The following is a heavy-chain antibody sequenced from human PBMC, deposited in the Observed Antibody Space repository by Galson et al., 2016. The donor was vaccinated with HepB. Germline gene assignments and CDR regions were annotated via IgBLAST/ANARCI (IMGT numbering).Heavy chain of an antibody. D-gene: IGHD3-10*01. Sequence: SVKVSCKASGGTFNNYGISWVRQAPGPGLEWMGGLVPIFGTANYAQKFQGRVTITADTSTTTAYMELDNLKSEDTAVYYCARGGVGELLHFDYWGQGTQRTVSS. CDR1: GGTFNNYG. CDR2: LVPIFGTA. CDR3: ARGGVGELLHFDY. J-gene: IGHJ4*02. V-gene: IGHV1-69*06.